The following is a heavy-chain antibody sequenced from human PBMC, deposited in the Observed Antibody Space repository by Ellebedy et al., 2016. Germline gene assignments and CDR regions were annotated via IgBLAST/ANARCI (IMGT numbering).Heavy chain of an antibody. V-gene: IGHV3-43*01. CDR1: GFTFDDYT. D-gene: IGHD2-2*01. CDR3: AKDSYATGYYGMDV. CDR2: ISWDGGST. J-gene: IGHJ6*02. Sequence: GGSLRLXXAASGFTFDDYTMHWVRQAPGKGLEWVSLISWDGGSTYYADSVKGRFTISRDNSKNSLYLQMNSLRTEDTALYYCAKDSYATGYYGMDVWGQGTTVTVSS.